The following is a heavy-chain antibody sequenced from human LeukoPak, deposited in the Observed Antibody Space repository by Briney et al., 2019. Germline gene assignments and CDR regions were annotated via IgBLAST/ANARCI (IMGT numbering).Heavy chain of an antibody. CDR3: ARDSSVGNFYLDY. J-gene: IGHJ4*02. V-gene: IGHV3-33*01. Sequence: PGRSLRLSCAPSGFTFSGYGMHWVRQAPGKGLEWVAVIWFDGNRKYHAESVKGRFTISRDNSKNTLYLQMNSLRAEGTAVYYCARDSSVGNFYLDYWGQGTLVTVSS. CDR1: GFTFSGYG. D-gene: IGHD1-26*01. CDR2: IWFDGNRK.